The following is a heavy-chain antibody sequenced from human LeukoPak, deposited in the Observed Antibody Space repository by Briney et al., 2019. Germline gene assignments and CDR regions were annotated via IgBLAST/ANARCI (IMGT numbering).Heavy chain of an antibody. CDR1: GGSFSGYY. J-gene: IGHJ3*02. Sequence: SETLSLTCAVYGGSFSGYYWSWIRQPPGKGLEWIGEINHSGSTNYNPSLKSRVTISVDTSKNQFSLKLSSVTAADTAVYYCARVMTTVDAFDIWGQGTMVTVSS. D-gene: IGHD4-17*01. CDR2: INHSGST. V-gene: IGHV4-34*01. CDR3: ARVMTTVDAFDI.